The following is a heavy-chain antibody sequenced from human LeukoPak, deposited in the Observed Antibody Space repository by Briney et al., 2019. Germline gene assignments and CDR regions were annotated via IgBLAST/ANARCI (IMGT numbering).Heavy chain of an antibody. CDR2: ISSGSVYI. CDR1: GFTFSTYG. J-gene: IGHJ4*02. V-gene: IGHV3-21*01. Sequence: GGSLRLSCAASGFTFSTYGMNWVRQAPGKGLEWVSSISSGSVYIYYADSVKGRFTISRDNAKSSLYLQMNSLRAEDTAVYHCARDEHGSGSYYNFDYWGQGTLVTVSS. CDR3: ARDEHGSGSYYNFDY. D-gene: IGHD3-10*01.